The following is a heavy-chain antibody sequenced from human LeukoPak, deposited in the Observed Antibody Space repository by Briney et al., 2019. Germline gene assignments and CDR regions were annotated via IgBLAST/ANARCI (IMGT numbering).Heavy chain of an antibody. D-gene: IGHD3-10*01. Sequence: SVKVSCKASGYTFTDSYMHWVRQAPGQGLEWMGWINPKTGGTNYAQRFQGRVTMTRDTSIRTAYMELNSLRPDDTAVYYCARDGRLTIFVRGIITEGSPPKNWGQGTLVTVSS. CDR2: INPKTGGT. J-gene: IGHJ4*02. CDR1: GYTFTDSY. CDR3: ARDGRLTIFVRGIITEGSPPKN. V-gene: IGHV1-2*02.